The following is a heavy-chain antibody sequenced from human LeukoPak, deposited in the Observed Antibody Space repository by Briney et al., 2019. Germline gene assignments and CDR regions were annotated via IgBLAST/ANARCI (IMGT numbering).Heavy chain of an antibody. D-gene: IGHD2-15*01. CDR1: GLSFSSHE. Sequence: GGSLRLSCVASGLSFSSHEMNWVRQAPGKVLEWIGRITGGTTDYAAPVKGRFTISRDDSKNTLYLQMNSLKTEDTAVYYCSLERFCSGGSCLMYWGQGTLVTVSS. CDR2: ITGGTT. V-gene: IGHV3-15*01. CDR3: SLERFCSGGSCLMY. J-gene: IGHJ4*02.